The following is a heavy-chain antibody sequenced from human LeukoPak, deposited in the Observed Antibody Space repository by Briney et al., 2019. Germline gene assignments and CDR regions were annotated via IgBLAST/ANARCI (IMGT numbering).Heavy chain of an antibody. D-gene: IGHD2-15*01. J-gene: IGHJ4*02. CDR1: GGSISSYY. Sequence: PETLSLTCTVSGGSISSYYWSWIRQPAGKGLEWIGRIYTSGSTNYNPSLKSRATMSVDTSKNQFSLKLSSVTAADTAVYYCARDRARYCSGGSCYMLDYWGQGTLVTVSS. CDR2: IYTSGST. V-gene: IGHV4-4*07. CDR3: ARDRARYCSGGSCYMLDY.